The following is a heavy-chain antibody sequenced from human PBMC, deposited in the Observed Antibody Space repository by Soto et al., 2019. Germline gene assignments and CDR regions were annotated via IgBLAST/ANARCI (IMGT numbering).Heavy chain of an antibody. J-gene: IGHJ6*02. CDR1: GFTFGTYA. CDR3: ARVTPGNNLYYFSGLDV. CDR2: ISYEGSNT. V-gene: IGHV3-30-3*01. Sequence: QVRLVESAGGVVQPGRSLRLSCVASGFTFGTYAIHWVRQAPGKGLQWVALISYEGSNTYYADSVKGRFTISRDNSKNTLYLEMNTLRPEDTAVYYCARVTPGNNLYYFSGLDVWGQGTSVIVSS. D-gene: IGHD1-1*01.